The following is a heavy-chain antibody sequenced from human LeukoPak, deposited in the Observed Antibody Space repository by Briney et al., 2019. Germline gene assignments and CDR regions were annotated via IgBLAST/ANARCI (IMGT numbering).Heavy chain of an antibody. J-gene: IGHJ4*02. D-gene: IGHD3-10*01. CDR2: ISGSGRGT. CDR3: AKGATMIRGVPPFDY. Sequence: PGGSLRLSCAASGFTFSSYAMGGVRQAPGKGLEWVSAISGSGRGTYYADSVKGRFTISRDNSKNTLYLQMNSLRAEDTAVYYCAKGATMIRGVPPFDYWGQGTLVTVSS. V-gene: IGHV3-23*01. CDR1: GFTFSSYA.